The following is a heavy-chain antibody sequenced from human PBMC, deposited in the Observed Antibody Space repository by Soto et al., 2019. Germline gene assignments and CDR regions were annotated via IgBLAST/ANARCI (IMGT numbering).Heavy chain of an antibody. J-gene: IGHJ6*02. CDR3: VGVELYYYDSSGHGMDV. Sequence: GASVKVSCKASGGTFSSYAISWVRQAPGQGLEWMGGIIPIFGTANYAQKFQGRVTITADESTSTAYMELSSLRSEDTAVYYCVGVELYYYDSSGHGMDVWGQGTTVTVSS. CDR2: IIPIFGTA. CDR1: GGTFSSYA. D-gene: IGHD3-22*01. V-gene: IGHV1-69*13.